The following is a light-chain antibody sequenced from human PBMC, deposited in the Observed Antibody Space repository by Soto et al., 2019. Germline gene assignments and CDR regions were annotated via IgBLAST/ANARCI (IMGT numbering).Light chain of an antibody. CDR1: QSVSDN. J-gene: IGKJ5*01. CDR3: QQRSNWPPIT. V-gene: IGKV3D-15*01. Sequence: EIVMTQSPVTLSVTPGERATLSCRASQSVSDNLAWYQQKPGQAPRLLIYGASTRATGIPARFSGSGSGTEFTLTISSLEPGDAAVYYCQQRSNWPPITFGQGRRLEIK. CDR2: GAS.